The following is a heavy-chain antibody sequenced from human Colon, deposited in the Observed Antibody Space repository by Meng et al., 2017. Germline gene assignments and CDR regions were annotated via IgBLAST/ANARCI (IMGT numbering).Heavy chain of an antibody. V-gene: IGHV4-61*01. CDR3: ARDIIYNGYGCYFDY. D-gene: IGHD5-12*01. Sequence: SETLSLTCTVSGGSVSSGSYYWSWIRQPPGKELEWIGYIYYRGSTHYNPSLKSRVTMSVDTSKNQFSLKLSYVTAADTAVYYCARDIIYNGYGCYFDYWGQGTLVTVSS. J-gene: IGHJ4*02. CDR2: IYYRGST. CDR1: GGSVSSGSYY.